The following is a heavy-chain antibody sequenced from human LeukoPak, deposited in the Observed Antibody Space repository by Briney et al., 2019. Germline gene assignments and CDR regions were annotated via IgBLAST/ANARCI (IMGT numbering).Heavy chain of an antibody. J-gene: IGHJ4*02. V-gene: IGHV4-39*07. CDR3: ARDRGFGYSYGYSGY. Sequence: PSETLSLTCTVSGGSIGSSSYYWGWIRQPPGKGLEWIGSIYYSGSTYYNPSLKSRVTISVDTSKNQFSLKLSSVTAADTAVYYCARDRGFGYSYGYSGYWGQGTLVTVSS. CDR2: IYYSGST. D-gene: IGHD5-18*01. CDR1: GGSIGSSSYY.